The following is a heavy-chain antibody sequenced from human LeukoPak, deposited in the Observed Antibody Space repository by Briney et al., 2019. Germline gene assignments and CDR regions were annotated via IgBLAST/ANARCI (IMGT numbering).Heavy chain of an antibody. CDR2: MNPNSGNT. V-gene: IGHV1-8*01. CDR1: GYTFSAYD. Sequence: ASVTVSCKASGYTFSAYDINWVRQATGQGLEWMGWMNPNSGNTGFAQKFQGRVTMTRDTSINTAYMELSNLRSEDTAVYYCARVSQTPAYYYTSGYYYHGYWGQGTLVTVSS. J-gene: IGHJ4*02. D-gene: IGHD3-22*01. CDR3: ARVSQTPAYYYTSGYYYHGY.